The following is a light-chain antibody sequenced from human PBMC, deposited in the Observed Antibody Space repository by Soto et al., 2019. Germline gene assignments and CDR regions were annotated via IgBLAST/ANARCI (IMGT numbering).Light chain of an antibody. CDR1: QSVSSSY. CDR2: GAS. Sequence: ESVLTQSPGTLSLSPGEKATLSCRASQSVSSSYLAWYQQKPGQAPRLLIYGASSRATGIPDRFSDSGSGTDFTLTVSRLEPEDFAVYYCQQFGSSSWTFGQGTKVDIK. V-gene: IGKV3-20*01. J-gene: IGKJ1*01. CDR3: QQFGSSSWT.